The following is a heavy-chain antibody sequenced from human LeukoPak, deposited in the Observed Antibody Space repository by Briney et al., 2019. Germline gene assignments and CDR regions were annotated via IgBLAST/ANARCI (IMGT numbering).Heavy chain of an antibody. CDR1: GGSFSGYY. J-gene: IGHJ6*03. CDR2: INHSGST. V-gene: IGHV4-34*01. CDR3: AREYSSSDDYYYYMDV. Sequence: PSETLSLTCAVYGGSFSGYYWSWIRQPPGKGLEWIGEINHSGSTNYNPSLKSRVTISVDTSKNQFSLKLSSVTAADTAVYYCAREYSSSDDYYYYMDVWGKGTPVTVSS. D-gene: IGHD6-6*01.